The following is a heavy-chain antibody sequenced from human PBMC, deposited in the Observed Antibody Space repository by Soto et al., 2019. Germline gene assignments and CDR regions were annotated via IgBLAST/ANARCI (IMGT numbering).Heavy chain of an antibody. D-gene: IGHD3-10*01. CDR2: IYYSGST. CDR1: GGSISSSSYY. CDR3: ARVISGSGSYYSPHGMDV. Sequence: SETLSLTCTVSGGSISSSSYYWGWIRQPPGKGLEWIGSIYYSGSTNYNPSLKSRVTISVDASKNQFSLKLSSVTAAATAVYYCARVISGSGSYYSPHGMDVWGQGTTVTVSS. V-gene: IGHV4-39*07. J-gene: IGHJ6*02.